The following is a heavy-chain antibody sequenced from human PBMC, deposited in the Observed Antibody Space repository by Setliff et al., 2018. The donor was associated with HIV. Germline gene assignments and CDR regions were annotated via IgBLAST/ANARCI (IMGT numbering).Heavy chain of an antibody. CDR2: ISSSSYYI. CDR3: ASIELAAMVPVDY. CDR1: GFTFSTYR. Sequence: PGGSLRLSCAASGFTFSTYRMNWVRQAPGKGLEWVSSISSSSYYIYYADSVKGRFTISRDNAKNSLFLQMNSLRAEDTAVYYCASIELAAMVPVDYWGQGTLVTVSS. V-gene: IGHV3-21*03. D-gene: IGHD5-18*01. J-gene: IGHJ4*02.